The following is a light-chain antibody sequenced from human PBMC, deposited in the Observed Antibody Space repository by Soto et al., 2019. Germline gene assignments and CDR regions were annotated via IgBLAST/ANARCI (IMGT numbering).Light chain of an antibody. CDR2: GAS. CDR3: QQYDTSPGT. CDR1: QSVRSRY. Sequence: EIVLTQSPGTLSLSPGERATLSCRASQSVRSRYLAWYQQKPGRAPRLLIYGASNRATGIPDRFSGSGSGTDFTLTVSRLEPADFAVYFCQQYDTSPGTFGQGTKEEIK. V-gene: IGKV3-20*01. J-gene: IGKJ1*01.